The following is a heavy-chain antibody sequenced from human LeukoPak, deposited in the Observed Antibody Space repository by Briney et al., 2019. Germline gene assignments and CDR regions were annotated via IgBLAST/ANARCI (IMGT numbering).Heavy chain of an antibody. D-gene: IGHD6-6*01. CDR1: DGSIRSYY. J-gene: IGHJ6*03. CDR3: ARCFSSSSSSYYFYYYMDV. V-gene: IGHV4-59*01. CDR2: IYYSGST. Sequence: SETLSLTCTVSDGSIRSYYWSWIRQPPGKGLEWIGYIYYSGSTNYNPSLKSRVTISVDTSKNQFSLKLSSVTAADTAVYYSARCFSSSSSSYYFYYYMDVSSKGTTVTVSS.